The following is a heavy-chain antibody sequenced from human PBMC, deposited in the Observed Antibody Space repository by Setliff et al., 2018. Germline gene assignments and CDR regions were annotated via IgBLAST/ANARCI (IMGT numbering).Heavy chain of an antibody. Sequence: SETLSLTCTVYGGSFSDYYWGWVRQPPGKGLEWIGEINHSGSTNYIPSLKSRLTISVDTSKNQFSLTLSSVTAADTAVYYCARARPATIAGVVPGVADFGIDVWGQGTTVTVSS. J-gene: IGHJ6*02. D-gene: IGHD2-2*01. V-gene: IGHV4-34*01. CDR1: GGSFSDYY. CDR2: INHSGST. CDR3: ARARPATIAGVVPGVADFGIDV.